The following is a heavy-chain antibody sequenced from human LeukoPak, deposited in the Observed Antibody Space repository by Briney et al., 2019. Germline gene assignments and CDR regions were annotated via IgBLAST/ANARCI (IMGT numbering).Heavy chain of an antibody. CDR1: GFTLSNYW. V-gene: IGHV3-74*01. CDR2: INSDGSPT. J-gene: IGHJ4*02. Sequence: GGSLRLSCAASGFTLSNYWMHWVRHAPGKGLVWVSRINSDGSPTFYADSVKGRFTISRDSAKNTLYLQMNSLRAEDTAVYYCARGDYFDYWGQGTLVTVSS. CDR3: ARGDYFDY.